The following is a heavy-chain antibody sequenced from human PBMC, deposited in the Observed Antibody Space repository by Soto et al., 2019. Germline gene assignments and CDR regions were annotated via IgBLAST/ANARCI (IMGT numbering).Heavy chain of an antibody. J-gene: IGHJ4*02. CDR2: ISGSGGST. D-gene: IGHD3-16*01. CDR3: AKQGGYPVAFDY. CDR1: GFTFSSYA. Sequence: EVQLLESGGGLVQPGGSLRLSCAASGFTFSSYAMSWVRQAPGKGLEWVSAISGSGGSTYYADSVKGRFTISRDNSKNALYLQMNSLRAEDTAVYYCAKQGGYPVAFDYWGQGALVTVSS. V-gene: IGHV3-23*01.